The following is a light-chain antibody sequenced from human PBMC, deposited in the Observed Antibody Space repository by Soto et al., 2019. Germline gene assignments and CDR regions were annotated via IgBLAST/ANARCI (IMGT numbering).Light chain of an antibody. J-gene: IGKJ1*01. Sequence: IQMAQAPPTLSASLVYSVTVTCRASQSISSYLNWYQQKPGKAPKLLIYAASSLQSGVPSRFSGSGSETDFTLTISSLQPEDFATYSCQQSYSTTWTFGQGTKVDIK. CDR2: AAS. CDR1: QSISSY. V-gene: IGKV1-39*01. CDR3: QQSYSTTWT.